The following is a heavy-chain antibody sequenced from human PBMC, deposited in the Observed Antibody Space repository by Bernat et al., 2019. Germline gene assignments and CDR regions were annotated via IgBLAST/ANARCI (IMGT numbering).Heavy chain of an antibody. J-gene: IGHJ4*02. Sequence: QVQLVESGGGVVQPGRSLRLSCAASGFTFSSYGMHWVRQAPGKGLEWVAVISYDGSNKYYADSVKGRFTISRDNSENTLYLQMNSLRAEDTAVYYCAKDPASVWYSGSGDFDYWGQGTLVTVSS. D-gene: IGHD1-26*01. CDR3: AKDPASVWYSGSGDFDY. CDR2: ISYDGSNK. CDR1: GFTFSSYG. V-gene: IGHV3-30*18.